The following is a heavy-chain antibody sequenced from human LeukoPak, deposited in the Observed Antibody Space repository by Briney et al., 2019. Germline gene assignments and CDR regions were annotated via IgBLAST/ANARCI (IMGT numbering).Heavy chain of an antibody. J-gene: IGHJ5*02. CDR1: GYTFTGYY. CDR3: ARSRVTMIVVVHVTNRFDP. Sequence: GASVKVSCKASGYTFTGYYMHWVRQAPGQGLEWMGWINPNSGGTNYAQKFQGRVTMTRDTSISTAYMELSRLRSDDTAVYYCARSRVTMIVVVHVTNRFDPWGQGTLVTVSS. V-gene: IGHV1-2*02. D-gene: IGHD3-22*01. CDR2: INPNSGGT.